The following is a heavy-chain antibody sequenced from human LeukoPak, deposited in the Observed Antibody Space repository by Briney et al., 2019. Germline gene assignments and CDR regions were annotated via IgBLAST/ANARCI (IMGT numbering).Heavy chain of an antibody. V-gene: IGHV3-15*06. Sequence: GGSLRLSCAASGFTFSSYAMHWVRQAPGKGLEWVGRIKSKAVGGTINYAAPVKGRFTISRDDSKNTVYLQMDSLKKEDTAVYYCSTCGGDCYYNYWGQGALVTVSS. J-gene: IGHJ4*02. D-gene: IGHD2-21*02. CDR1: GFTFSSYA. CDR2: IKSKAVGGTI. CDR3: STCGGDCYYNY.